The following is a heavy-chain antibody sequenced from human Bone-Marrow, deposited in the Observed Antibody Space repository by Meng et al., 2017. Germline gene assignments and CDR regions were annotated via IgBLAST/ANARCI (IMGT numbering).Heavy chain of an antibody. Sequence: QMQLVESGGGVVQRGGSLRLSCAASGFIFSKYAMHWVRQAPGKGLEWVAAISFDGGNKYYADSVTGRFTVSRDDSKNTLYLQMNSLRAEDTAVYYCVPRTTYFDSWGLGTLVTVSS. CDR2: ISFDGGNK. V-gene: IGHV3-30-3*01. D-gene: IGHD4-11*01. CDR3: VPRTTYFDS. J-gene: IGHJ4*02. CDR1: GFIFSKYA.